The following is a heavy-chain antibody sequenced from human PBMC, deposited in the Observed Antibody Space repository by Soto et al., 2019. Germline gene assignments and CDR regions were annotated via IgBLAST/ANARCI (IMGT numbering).Heavy chain of an antibody. D-gene: IGHD3-10*01. CDR2: IYYSGST. CDR3: ARQGPLYYYYGMDV. J-gene: IGHJ6*02. Sequence: PSETLSLTCTVSGGSISSYYWSWIRQPPGKELEWIGYIYYSGSTNYNPSLKSRVTISVDTSKNQFSLKLSSVTAADTAVYYCARQGPLYYYYGMDVWGQGTTVTVSS. CDR1: GGSISSYY. V-gene: IGHV4-59*08.